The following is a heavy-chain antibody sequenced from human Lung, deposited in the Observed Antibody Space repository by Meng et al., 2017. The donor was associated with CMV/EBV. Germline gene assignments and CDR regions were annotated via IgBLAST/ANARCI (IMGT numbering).Heavy chain of an antibody. D-gene: IGHD2-2*01. V-gene: IGHV3-30*02. CDR2: IRYDGSNK. Sequence: GGSLRLSCAASGFTFSSYGMHWVRQAPGKGLEWVAFIRYDGSNKYYADSVKGRFTISRGNSKNTLYLQMNSLRAEDTAVYYCAKGVSHCSSTSCSNFDYWGQGTLVTVSS. CDR1: GFTFSSYG. J-gene: IGHJ4*02. CDR3: AKGVSHCSSTSCSNFDY.